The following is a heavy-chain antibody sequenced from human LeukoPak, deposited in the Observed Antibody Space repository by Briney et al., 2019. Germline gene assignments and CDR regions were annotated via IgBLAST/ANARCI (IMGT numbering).Heavy chain of an antibody. J-gene: IGHJ2*01. CDR1: GFAVSSNY. CDR3: ARDWYFDL. V-gene: IGHV3-53*01. CDR2: IYSGGNT. Sequence: PGGSLRLSCAASGFAVSSNYMNWVRQAPGKGLEWGSVIYSGGNTYYADSVKGRFTISRDNSKNTLYLQMNSLRAEDTAVYYCARDWYFDLWGRGTLVTVSS.